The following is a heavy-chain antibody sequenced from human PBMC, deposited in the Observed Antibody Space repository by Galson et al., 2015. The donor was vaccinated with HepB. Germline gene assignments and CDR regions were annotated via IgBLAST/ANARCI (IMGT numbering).Heavy chain of an antibody. J-gene: IGHJ4*02. CDR1: GFTFSRYW. V-gene: IGHV3-74*01. CDR2: INGDGSST. D-gene: IGHD3-22*01. Sequence: SLRLYCAASGFTFSRYWMHWARQVQGKGLVWVSRINGDGSSTSYADSVKGRFTISRDNAKNTLYLQMNSLRAEDTAVYYCARVGEDYYDSGGYLYWGQGTLVAASS. CDR3: ARVGEDYYDSGGYLY.